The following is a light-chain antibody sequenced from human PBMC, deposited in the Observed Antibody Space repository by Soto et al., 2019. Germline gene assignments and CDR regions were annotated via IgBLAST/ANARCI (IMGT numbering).Light chain of an antibody. CDR3: QQCNNWPRT. CDR1: QSVSSSY. V-gene: IGKV3-15*01. CDR2: GAS. J-gene: IGKJ1*01. Sequence: EVVLTQSPGTLSLYTGERATLSCRASQSVSSSYLAWYQQKPGQAPRLLIYGASTRATGIPARFSGSGSGTEFALTISSLQSEDFAVYYCQQCNNWPRTFGQGTMVDIK.